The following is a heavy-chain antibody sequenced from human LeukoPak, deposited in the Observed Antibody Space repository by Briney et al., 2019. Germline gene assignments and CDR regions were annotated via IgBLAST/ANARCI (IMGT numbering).Heavy chain of an antibody. Sequence: SGTLSLTCAVSGGSISSSNWWCWVRQPPGKGLGWIGEIYHSGSTNYNPSLKSRVTISVDKSKNQFSLKLTSVTAADTAVYYCVTAAVAVDYWGQGTLVTVSP. J-gene: IGHJ4*02. CDR1: GGSISSSNW. CDR2: IYHSGST. D-gene: IGHD6-19*01. V-gene: IGHV4-4*02. CDR3: VTAAVAVDY.